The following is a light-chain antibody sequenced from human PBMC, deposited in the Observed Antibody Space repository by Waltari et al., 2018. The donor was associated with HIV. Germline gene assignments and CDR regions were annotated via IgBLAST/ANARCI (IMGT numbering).Light chain of an antibody. Sequence: QSALTQPPSASGSPGQSVTIHCTGTSSDLGVYNSVSWYQQRPGKAPTASISGVSKRSAGVPNRFSGSTSGNTASLTVSGLQADDEAEYFCSFYGGSNILVFGGGTKLTVL. J-gene: IGLJ2*01. CDR2: GVS. V-gene: IGLV2-8*01. CDR1: SSDLGVYNS. CDR3: SFYGGSNILV.